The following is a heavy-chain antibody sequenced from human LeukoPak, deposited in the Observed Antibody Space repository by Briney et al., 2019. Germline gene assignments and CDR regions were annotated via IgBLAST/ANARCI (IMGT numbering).Heavy chain of an antibody. CDR2: VNTTTGNP. CDR3: VGAETSVGYFDY. V-gene: IGHV7-4-1*02. Sequence: ASVKVSCKASGYTFTSQAINWVRQAPGLGLQWMGWVNTTTGNPTHAQGFTGRFVFSFDTSVSTAYLQINSLKAEDTAVYYCVGAETSVGYFDYWGQGTPVTVSS. J-gene: IGHJ4*02. D-gene: IGHD4-23*01. CDR1: GYTFTSQA.